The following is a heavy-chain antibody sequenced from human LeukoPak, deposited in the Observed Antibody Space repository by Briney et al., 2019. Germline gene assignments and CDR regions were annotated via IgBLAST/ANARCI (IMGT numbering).Heavy chain of an antibody. V-gene: IGHV3-23*01. CDR1: GFTFSSYA. J-gene: IGHJ4*02. CDR3: AKDAAGSSWYTYYFDY. D-gene: IGHD6-13*01. CDR2: ISGSGGST. Sequence: GGSLRLSCAASGFTFSSYAMSWVRQAPGKGLEWVSAISGSGGSTYYADSVKGRFTISRDNSKNTPYLQMNSLRAEDTAVYYCAKDAAGSSWYTYYFDYWGQGTLVTVSS.